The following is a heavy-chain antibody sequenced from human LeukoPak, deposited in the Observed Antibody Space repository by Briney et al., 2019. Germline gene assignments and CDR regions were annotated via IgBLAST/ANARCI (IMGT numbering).Heavy chain of an antibody. CDR3: ARVRFPEWLSSYYFDY. CDR2: IYYTGST. Sequence: SETLSLTCTVSGASINTYYWSWIRQPPGKGLEWIGYIYYTGSTNYNPSLRSRLTISVDTSKRQFSLKLTSVTAADTAAYYCARVRFPEWLSSYYFDYWGQGALVTVSS. V-gene: IGHV4-59*01. J-gene: IGHJ4*02. D-gene: IGHD3-3*01. CDR1: GASINTYY.